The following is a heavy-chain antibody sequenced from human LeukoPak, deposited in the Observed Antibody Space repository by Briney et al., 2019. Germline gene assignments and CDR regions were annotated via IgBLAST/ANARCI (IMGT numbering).Heavy chain of an antibody. CDR3: ASARKWPSWLFVGY. J-gene: IGHJ4*02. Sequence: QSGGSLRLSCAASRFNFNSFVMGWVRQPPGKGLEWVSSISTSSGYIFYADSLKGRVTISRDNAKNSLYLQMNSLRAEDTAVYYCASARKWPSWLFVGYWGQGTLVTVSS. V-gene: IGHV3-21*04. CDR2: ISTSSGYI. D-gene: IGHD1-14*01. CDR1: RFNFNSFV.